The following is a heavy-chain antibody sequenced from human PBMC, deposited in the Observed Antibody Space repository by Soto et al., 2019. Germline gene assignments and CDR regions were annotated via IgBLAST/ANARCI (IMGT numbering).Heavy chain of an antibody. Sequence: QITLKESGPTLVKPTQTLTLTCTFSGFSLKTPAVGVGWIRQPPGKALEWLALIYWNGDKQYSPSLENRLTITKDTSKNPVVLTMNNMDPVDTATYHCAHGSGWLHDSWGQGLLVTVSS. CDR2: IYWNGDK. CDR3: AHGSGWLHDS. V-gene: IGHV2-5*01. D-gene: IGHD6-19*01. J-gene: IGHJ4*02. CDR1: GFSLKTPAVG.